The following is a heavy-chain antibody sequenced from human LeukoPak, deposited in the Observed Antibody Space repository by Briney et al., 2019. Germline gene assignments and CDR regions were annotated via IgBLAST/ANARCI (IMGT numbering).Heavy chain of an antibody. Sequence: PGGSLRLSCAASGFTFSSYAMSWVRQAPGKGLEWVSAISGSGGSTYYADSVKGRFTISRDNSKNTLYLQMDSLRAEDTAVYYCAKDSESLDAFDIWGQGTMVTVSS. CDR3: AKDSESLDAFDI. V-gene: IGHV3-23*01. CDR2: ISGSGGST. J-gene: IGHJ3*02. CDR1: GFTFSSYA.